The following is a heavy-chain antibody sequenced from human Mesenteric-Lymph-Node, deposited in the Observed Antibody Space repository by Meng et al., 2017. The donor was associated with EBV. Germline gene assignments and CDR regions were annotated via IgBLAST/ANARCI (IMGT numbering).Heavy chain of an antibody. Sequence: VRPQEPGHGLVTCSGTLAHTYAVSGGSISSSNWWSWVRQPPGKGLEWIGEIYHSGSTNYNPSLKSRVTISVDKSKNQFSLNLSSVTAADTAVYYCARVGQWLPIDYWGQGTLVTVSS. CDR3: ARVGQWLPIDY. V-gene: IGHV4-4*02. CDR1: GGSISSSNW. CDR2: IYHSGST. J-gene: IGHJ4*02. D-gene: IGHD6-19*01.